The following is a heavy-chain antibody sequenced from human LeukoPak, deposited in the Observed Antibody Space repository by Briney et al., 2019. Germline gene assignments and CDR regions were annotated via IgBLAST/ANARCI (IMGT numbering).Heavy chain of an antibody. Sequence: PSETLSLTCTVSGGSISSYYWSWIRQPPGKGLEWLGYIYYSGSTNYNPSLKSRVTISVDTSKNQFSLKLSSVTAADTAVYYCARGGYSYGYFDYWGQGTLVTVSS. J-gene: IGHJ4*02. D-gene: IGHD5-18*01. CDR1: GGSISSYY. CDR2: IYYSGST. CDR3: ARGGYSYGYFDY. V-gene: IGHV4-59*01.